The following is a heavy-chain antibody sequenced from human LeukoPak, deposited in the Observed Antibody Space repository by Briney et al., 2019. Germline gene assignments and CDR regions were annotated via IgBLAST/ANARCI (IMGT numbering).Heavy chain of an antibody. CDR3: ARENSRITIFGVVTKRFDY. CDR2: ISFDGTIQ. V-gene: IGHV3-30-3*01. J-gene: IGHJ4*02. Sequence: PGGSLRLSCAASGLTFSSTIMLWVRQAPGKGLEWVAVISFDGTIQYYSDSVRGRFTISRDNSKNTMYLQMNSLRTEDTAVYYCARENSRITIFGVVTKRFDYWGQGTLVIVSS. D-gene: IGHD3-3*01. CDR1: GLTFSSTI.